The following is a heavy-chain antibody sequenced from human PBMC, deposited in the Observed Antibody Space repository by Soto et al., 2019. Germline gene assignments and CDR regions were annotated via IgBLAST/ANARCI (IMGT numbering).Heavy chain of an antibody. V-gene: IGHV4-59*01. Sequence: SETICLISTVSGFTLCISCLIWIRPPPGKGLEWIGYIYYSGSTNYNPSLKSRVTISVDTSKNQFSLKLSSVTAADTAVYYCARDNLGYCSGGSCYEPYNWFDPWGQGTLVTVSS. J-gene: IGHJ5*02. CDR3: ARDNLGYCSGGSCYEPYNWFDP. CDR2: IYYSGST. CDR1: GFTLCISC. D-gene: IGHD2-15*01.